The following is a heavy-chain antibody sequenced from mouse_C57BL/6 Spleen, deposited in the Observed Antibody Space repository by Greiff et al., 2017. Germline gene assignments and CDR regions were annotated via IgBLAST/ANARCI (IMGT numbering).Heavy chain of an antibody. CDR2: IHPNSGST. CDR1: GYTFTSYW. CDR3: ARGNYVGMDY. Sequence: QVQLQQPGAELVKPGASVKLSCTASGYTFTSYWMHWVKQRPGQGLEWIGMIHPNSGSTNYNEKFKSKATLTVDKSSSTAYLQLSSLTSEDSAVYYCARGNYVGMDYWGQGTSVTVSS. V-gene: IGHV1-64*01. D-gene: IGHD2-1*01. J-gene: IGHJ4*01.